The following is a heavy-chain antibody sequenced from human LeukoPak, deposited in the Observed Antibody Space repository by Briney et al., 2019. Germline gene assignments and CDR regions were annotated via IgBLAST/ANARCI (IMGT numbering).Heavy chain of an antibody. CDR3: ARGYYYDSSGLDY. V-gene: IGHV3-74*01. J-gene: IGHJ4*02. CDR1: GLSFSNYW. Sequence: PGGSLRLSCAASGLSFSNYWMHWVRQAPGKGLVWVSRINSDGSSTGYADSVKGRFTISRDNAKNTLYVQMNSLRAEDTAVYYCARGYYYDSSGLDYWGQGTLVAVSS. D-gene: IGHD3-22*01. CDR2: INSDGSST.